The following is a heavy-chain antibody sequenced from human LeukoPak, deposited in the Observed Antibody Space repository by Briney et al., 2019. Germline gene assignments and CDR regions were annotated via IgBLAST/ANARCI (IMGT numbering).Heavy chain of an antibody. Sequence: GGSLSLSCAAAEFTFSSYEMNWVRQASGKGLEWVSYISSSGSTIYYADSVKGRFTISRDNAKNSLYPQMNSLRAEDTAVYYCAELGITMIGGVWGKGTTVTISS. J-gene: IGHJ6*04. CDR2: ISSSGSTI. V-gene: IGHV3-48*03. CDR3: AELGITMIGGV. D-gene: IGHD3-10*02. CDR1: EFTFSSYE.